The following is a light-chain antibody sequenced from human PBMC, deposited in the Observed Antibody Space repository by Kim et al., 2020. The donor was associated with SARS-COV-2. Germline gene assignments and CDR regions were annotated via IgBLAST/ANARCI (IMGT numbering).Light chain of an antibody. J-gene: IGLJ1*01. CDR3: NSHTTSSTYV. Sequence: QSITISCTGTSSYVGYYNSVSWYQQHPGKAPKLIMYDVSERASGVSNRFSGSQSGNTASLTISGLRAEDEADYYCNSHTTSSTYVFGSGTKVTVL. CDR2: DVS. CDR1: SSYVGYYNS. V-gene: IGLV2-14*04.